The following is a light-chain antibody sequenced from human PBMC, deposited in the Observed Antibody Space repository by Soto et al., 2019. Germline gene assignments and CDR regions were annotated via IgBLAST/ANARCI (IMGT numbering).Light chain of an antibody. CDR2: GAS. CDR3: QQYNNWPPDRT. CDR1: QSVGSN. V-gene: IGKV3-15*01. J-gene: IGKJ1*01. Sequence: EIVMTQSPATLSVSPGDRAALSCRASQSVGSNLAWYQQKPGQAPRLLIYGASTRATGIPARFSGSGSGTDFPLTLSSLQSEDFAIYFCQQYNNWPPDRTFGQGTKLEIK.